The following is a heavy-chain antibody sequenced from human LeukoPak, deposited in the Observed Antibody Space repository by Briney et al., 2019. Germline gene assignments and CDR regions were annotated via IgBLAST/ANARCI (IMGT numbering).Heavy chain of an antibody. D-gene: IGHD3-3*01. CDR2: IYTSGST. V-gene: IGHV4-61*02. J-gene: IGHJ6*03. CDR1: GGSISSGSYY. Sequence: SQTLSLTCTVSGGSISSGSYYWSWIRQPAGKGLEWIGRIYTSGSTNYNPSLKSRVTVSVDTSKNQFSLKLSSVTAADTAVYYCARDQSGLSYYYMNVWGKGTTVTVSS. CDR3: ARDQSGLSYYYMNV.